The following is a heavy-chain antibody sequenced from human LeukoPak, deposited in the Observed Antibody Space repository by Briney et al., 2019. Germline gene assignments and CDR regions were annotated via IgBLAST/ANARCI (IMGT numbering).Heavy chain of an antibody. CDR1: GGSFSGYY. V-gene: IGHV4-34*01. J-gene: IGHJ4*02. CDR2: INHSGST. D-gene: IGHD3-22*01. CDR3: ARGLRYYDSRDRFDF. Sequence: SETLSLTCAVYGGSFSGYYWSWIRQPPGKGLEWIGEINHSGSTNYNPSLKSRVTISVDTSKNQFSLKLSSATAADTAVYYCARGLRYYDSRDRFDFWGQGALVTVSS.